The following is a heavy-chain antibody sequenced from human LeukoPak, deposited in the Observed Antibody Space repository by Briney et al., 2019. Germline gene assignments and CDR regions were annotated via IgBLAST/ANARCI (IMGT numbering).Heavy chain of an antibody. Sequence: PSETLSLTCTVSGGSISSYYWSWIRQPAGKGLEWIGRIYTSGSTNYNPSLKSRVTMSVDTSKNQFSLKLSSVTAADTAVYYCARDAPDSDQTMTFDIWGQGTMVTVSS. V-gene: IGHV4-4*07. CDR2: IYTSGST. CDR3: ARDAPDSDQTMTFDI. CDR1: GGSISSYY. J-gene: IGHJ3*02. D-gene: IGHD1-14*01.